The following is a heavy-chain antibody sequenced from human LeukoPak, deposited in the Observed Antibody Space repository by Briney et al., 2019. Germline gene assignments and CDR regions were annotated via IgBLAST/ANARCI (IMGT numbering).Heavy chain of an antibody. J-gene: IGHJ3*02. CDR3: ARARSTVGNAFDI. CDR2: ISSSSSYI. V-gene: IGHV3-21*01. Sequence: GGSLRLSCAASGFTFSSYSMNWVRQAPGKGLEWVSSISSSSSYIYYADSVKGRFTISRDNAKNSLYLQMNSLRAEDTAVYYCARARSTVGNAFDIWGQGTMVTVSP. D-gene: IGHD4-23*01. CDR1: GFTFSSYS.